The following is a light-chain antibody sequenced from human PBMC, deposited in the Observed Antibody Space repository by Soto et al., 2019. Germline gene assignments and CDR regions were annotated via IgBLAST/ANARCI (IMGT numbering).Light chain of an antibody. V-gene: IGKV3-11*01. CDR1: QSVSSY. J-gene: IGKJ2*01. Sequence: EIVSTQSPATLSLSPGERATLSCRASQSVSSYLAWYQQKPGQAPRLLIYDASNRATGIPARFSGSGSGTDFTLTISSLEPEDFAVYYCQQRSNWPPMYTFGQGTKVDIK. CDR3: QQRSNWPPMYT. CDR2: DAS.